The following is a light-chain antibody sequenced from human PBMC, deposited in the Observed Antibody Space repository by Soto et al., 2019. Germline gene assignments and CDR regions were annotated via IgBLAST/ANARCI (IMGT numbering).Light chain of an antibody. CDR2: DTS. CDR3: QKYDSYWT. CDR1: QSITSW. J-gene: IGKJ1*01. Sequence: IQMTQSPSTRSASVGDRVTITCRACQSITSWLAWYQQKPGKAPKLLVFDTSTLGSGVSSRFSCSGSGTDLPLSIRSVQRDGYATYYCQKYDSYWTFGKGTKVDI. V-gene: IGKV1-5*01.